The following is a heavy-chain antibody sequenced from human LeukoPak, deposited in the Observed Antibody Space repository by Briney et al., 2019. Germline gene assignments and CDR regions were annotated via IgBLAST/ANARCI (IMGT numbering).Heavy chain of an antibody. CDR3: ARDYGTYCSGGSCPGGYYYYMDV. D-gene: IGHD2-15*01. Sequence: SETLSLTCTVSGGSISSYYWSWIRQPAGKGLEWIGRIYTSGSTNYNPSLKSRVTISVDKSKNQFSLKLSSVTAAGTAVYYCARDYGTYCSGGSCPGGYYYYMDVWGKGTTVTVSS. J-gene: IGHJ6*03. CDR2: IYTSGST. CDR1: GGSISSYY. V-gene: IGHV4-4*07.